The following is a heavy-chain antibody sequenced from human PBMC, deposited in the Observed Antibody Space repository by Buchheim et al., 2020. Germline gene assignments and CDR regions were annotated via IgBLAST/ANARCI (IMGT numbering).Heavy chain of an antibody. CDR3: AKLLTGDDAFDI. CDR1: GFTFSSYG. V-gene: IGHV3-30*18. Sequence: QVQLVESGGGVVQPGRSLRLSCAASGFTFSSYGMHWVRQAPGKGLEWVEVILYDGSNKYYEDSVKGRFTISRDNSKTTLYLQMNSLRAEDTAVYYCAKLLTGDDAFDIWGQGT. D-gene: IGHD7-27*01. J-gene: IGHJ3*02. CDR2: ILYDGSNK.